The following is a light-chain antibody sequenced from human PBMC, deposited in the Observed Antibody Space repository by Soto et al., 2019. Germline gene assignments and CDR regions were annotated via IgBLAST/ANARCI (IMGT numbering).Light chain of an antibody. V-gene: IGKV3-11*01. CDR3: QQRSNWIT. CDR2: DAS. CDR1: QSVSSY. Sequence: IVLTQSPATLSLSPGARAPLSCRASQSVSSYLAWYQQKRGQAPRLLIYDASNRATGIPARFSGSGSGTDFTLTISSLEPEDFAVYYCQQRSNWITFGQGTRLEIK. J-gene: IGKJ5*01.